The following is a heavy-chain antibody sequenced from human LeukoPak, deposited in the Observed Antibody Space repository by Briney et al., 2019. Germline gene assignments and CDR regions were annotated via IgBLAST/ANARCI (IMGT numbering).Heavy chain of an antibody. CDR1: GGSISSYY. V-gene: IGHV4-59*01. CDR3: ARTLPLYGMDV. Sequence: PSETLSLTCTVSGGSISSYYWSWIRQPAGKGLEWIGYIYYSGSTNYNPSLKSRVTISVDTSKNQFSLKLSSVTAADTAVYYCARTLPLYGMDVWGQGTTVTVSS. D-gene: IGHD2-21*02. CDR2: IYYSGST. J-gene: IGHJ6*02.